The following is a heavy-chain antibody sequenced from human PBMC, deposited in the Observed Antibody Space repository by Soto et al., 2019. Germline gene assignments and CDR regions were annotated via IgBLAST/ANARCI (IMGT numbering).Heavy chain of an antibody. CDR3: AKDKMNSGSFPPLGY. J-gene: IGHJ4*02. V-gene: IGHV3-23*01. D-gene: IGHD1-26*01. CDR2: ISGSGGST. CDR1: GFTFSSYA. Sequence: PGGSLRLSCAASGFTFSSYAMSWVRQAPGKGLEWVSAISGSGGSTYYADSVKGRFTISRDNSKNTLYLQMNSLRAEDTAVYYCAKDKMNSGSFPPLGYWGQGTLVTVSS.